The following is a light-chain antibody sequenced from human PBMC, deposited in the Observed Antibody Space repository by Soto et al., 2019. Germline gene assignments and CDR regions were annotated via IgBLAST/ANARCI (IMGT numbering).Light chain of an antibody. Sequence: QSALTQPRSVSGSPGQSVTISCTGTSSDVGNYNYVSWYQQHPGKAPKLMINDVTKRPSGVPDRFSGSKSGNAASLTISGLQAEDEADYYCCSYAGSYTYVFGTGTKVTVL. J-gene: IGLJ1*01. CDR2: DVT. CDR3: CSYAGSYTYV. CDR1: SSDVGNYNY. V-gene: IGLV2-11*01.